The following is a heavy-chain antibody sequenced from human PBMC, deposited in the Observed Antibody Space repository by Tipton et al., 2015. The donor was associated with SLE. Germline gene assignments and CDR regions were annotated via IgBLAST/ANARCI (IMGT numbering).Heavy chain of an antibody. J-gene: IGHJ4*02. CDR3: ASWYSSSWYYFDY. D-gene: IGHD6-13*01. Sequence: TLSLTCAVYGGSFNNYYWSWIRQPPGKGLEWIGYIHYGGRTYYSPSLKSRVTISGDTSKNQFSLQLNSVTPEDTAVYYCASWYSSSWYYFDYWGQGTLVTVSS. CDR1: GGSFNNYY. V-gene: IGHV4-59*12. CDR2: IHYGGRT.